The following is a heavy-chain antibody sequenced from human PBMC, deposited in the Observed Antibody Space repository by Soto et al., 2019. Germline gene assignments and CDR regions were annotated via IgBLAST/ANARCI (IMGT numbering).Heavy chain of an antibody. CDR2: IRANDESI. J-gene: IGHJ3*02. CDR1: GFDFRSYE. Sequence: QAGGSLRLSCVASGFDFRSYEMNWVRQAPGKGLEWVSNIRANDESIYYADSVKGRVSVSRDNAKNSLFLEVNSLRVDDTAVYYCARETLRDAIDIWGQGTMVTVSS. V-gene: IGHV3-48*03. CDR3: ARETLRDAIDI.